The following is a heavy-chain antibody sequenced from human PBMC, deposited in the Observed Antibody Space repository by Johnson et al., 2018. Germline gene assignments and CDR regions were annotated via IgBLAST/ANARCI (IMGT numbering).Heavy chain of an antibody. J-gene: IGHJ1*01. CDR2: TSNDEGIK. D-gene: IGHD3-10*01. CDR3: ATGAGSGFIYREFVQH. CDR1: GFSFSNHV. V-gene: IGHV3-30*03. Sequence: QVQLVQSGGGVVQPGGSLRLSCSASGFSFSNHVMHWVRQAPGKGLEWVAVTSNDEGIKYYVDSVKGRFTISRDNSKGILYLQINSLSAEEKAVYYCATGAGSGFIYREFVQHWGQGTLVTVSS.